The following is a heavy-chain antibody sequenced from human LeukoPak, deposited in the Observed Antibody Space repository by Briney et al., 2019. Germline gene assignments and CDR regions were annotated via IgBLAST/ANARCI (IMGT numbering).Heavy chain of an antibody. CDR3: ARTYYYGSGRYFDY. V-gene: IGHV4-59*12. CDR1: GGSITSDY. D-gene: IGHD3-10*01. Sequence: SETLSLTCTVSGGSITSDYWTWIRQPPGKGLEWIGYISYSADINYNPSLKSRLSISRDTSKNQFSLKLSSVTAADTAIYYCARTYYYGSGRYFDYWGQGTLVTVSS. CDR2: ISYSADI. J-gene: IGHJ4*02.